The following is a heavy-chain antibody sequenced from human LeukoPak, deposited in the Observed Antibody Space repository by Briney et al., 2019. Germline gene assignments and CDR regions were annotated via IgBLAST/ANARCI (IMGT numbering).Heavy chain of an antibody. CDR2: IKQDGSEK. J-gene: IGHJ3*01. Sequence: GGSLRLSCAASGFTFSSYWMSWVRQAPGKGLEWVANIKQDGSEKYYVDSVKGRLTISRDNAKNSLYLQMNSLRAEDTAVYYCARAVAGTRNAFDLWGQGTMVTVSS. CDR3: ARAVAGTRNAFDL. V-gene: IGHV3-7*01. CDR1: GFTFSSYW. D-gene: IGHD6-19*01.